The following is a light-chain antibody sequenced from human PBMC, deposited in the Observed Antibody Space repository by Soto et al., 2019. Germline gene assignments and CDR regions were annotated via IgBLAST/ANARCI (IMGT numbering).Light chain of an antibody. Sequence: EIVLTQSPGTLSLSPGERATLSCRASQSVSSSCLAWFQQKPGQAPRLLIFGASSRATGIPDRFSGSGSGTDFTLTISRLEPEDFAVYYCQQYGSSPMYTFGQGTKVDIK. CDR2: GAS. V-gene: IGKV3-20*01. CDR3: QQYGSSPMYT. CDR1: QSVSSSC. J-gene: IGKJ2*01.